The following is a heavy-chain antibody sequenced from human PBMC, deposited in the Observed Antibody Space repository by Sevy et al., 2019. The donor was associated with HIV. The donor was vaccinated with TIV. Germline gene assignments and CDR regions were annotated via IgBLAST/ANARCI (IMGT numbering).Heavy chain of an antibody. V-gene: IGHV3-21*01. CDR1: GFTFSSYR. CDR3: ASDGEGDGYNLLAVHYYYYGMDV. J-gene: IGHJ6*02. Sequence: GGSLRLSCAASGFTFSSYRMSWVRQAPGKGLEWVSSTSTIGSYIYYADSVKGRFTISRDNAKNSLYLQMNSLRAEDTAVYYCASDGEGDGYNLLAVHYYYYGMDVWGQGTTVTVSS. CDR2: TSTIGSYI. D-gene: IGHD5-12*01.